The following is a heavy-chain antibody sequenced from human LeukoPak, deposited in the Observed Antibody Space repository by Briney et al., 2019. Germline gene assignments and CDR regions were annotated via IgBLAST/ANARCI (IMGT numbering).Heavy chain of an antibody. CDR2: ISYDGSNK. D-gene: IGHD3-22*01. V-gene: IGHV3-30*03. J-gene: IGHJ4*02. Sequence: HPGGSLRLSCAASGFTFDDYGMSWVRQAPGKGLEWVAVISYDGSNKYYADSVKGRFTISRDNSKNTLYLQMNSLRAEDTAVYYCARTYDSSGYSPPDYWGQGTLVTVSS. CDR1: GFTFDDYG. CDR3: ARTYDSSGYSPPDY.